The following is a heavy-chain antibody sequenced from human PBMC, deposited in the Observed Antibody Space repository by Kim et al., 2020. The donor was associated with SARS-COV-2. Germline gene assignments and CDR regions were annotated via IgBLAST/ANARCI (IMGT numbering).Heavy chain of an antibody. V-gene: IGHV1-18*04. CDR2: ISAYNGNT. Sequence: ASVKVSCKASGYTFTSYGISWVRQAPGQGLEWMGWISAYNGNTNYAQKLQGRVTMTTDTSTSTAYMELRSLRSDDTAVYYCAREGFDCSGGSCWIDYWGQGTLVTVSS. CDR3: AREGFDCSGGSCWIDY. CDR1: GYTFTSYG. D-gene: IGHD2-15*01. J-gene: IGHJ4*02.